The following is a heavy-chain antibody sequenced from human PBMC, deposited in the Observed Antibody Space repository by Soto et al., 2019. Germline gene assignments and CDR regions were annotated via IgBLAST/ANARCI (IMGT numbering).Heavy chain of an antibody. J-gene: IGHJ4*02. CDR1: GYTFTTHY. CDR3: ARAGENYGSGTFSPPLRYYFNS. V-gene: IGHV1-46*01. D-gene: IGHD3-10*01. CDR2: INPSGGRT. Sequence: QVQLVQSGTEVKKPGASVKVSCKASGYTFTTHYLHWVRQAPGQGLEWMGIINPSGGRTTYALKFQGRVTMTSDTSTNTVYVELTSLRSDDTAVYYCARAGENYGSGTFSPPLRYYFNSWGQGTLVTVSS.